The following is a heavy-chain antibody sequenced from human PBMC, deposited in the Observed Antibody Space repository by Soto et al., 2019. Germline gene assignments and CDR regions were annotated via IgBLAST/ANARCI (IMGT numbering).Heavy chain of an antibody. D-gene: IGHD1-20*01. V-gene: IGHV4-59*01. J-gene: IGHJ4*02. CDR3: ARGGYNWNGVTDY. Sequence: QVQLQESGPGLVKPSETLSLTCIVSGGSISNYYWSWIRQPPGKGLEWIGYIYYRGSTNYNPSLKSRVHISVDTSKNQFSPKLSSVTAAETAGYYCARGGYNWNGVTDYWGQGTLVTVSS. CDR1: GGSISNYY. CDR2: IYYRGST.